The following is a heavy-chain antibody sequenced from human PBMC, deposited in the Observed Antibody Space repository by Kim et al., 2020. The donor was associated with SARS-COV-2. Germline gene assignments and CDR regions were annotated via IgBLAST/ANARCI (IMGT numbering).Heavy chain of an antibody. D-gene: IGHD4-17*01. CDR3: ARDRGTTVTTGWFDP. J-gene: IGHJ5*02. V-gene: IGHV1-46*01. CDR1: GYTFTSYY. Sequence: ASVKVSCKASGYTFTSYYMHWVRQAPGQGLEWMGIINPSGGSTSYAQKFQGRVTMTRDTSTSTVYMELSSLRSEDTAVYYCARDRGTTVTTGWFDPWGQGTLVTVSS. CDR2: INPSGGST.